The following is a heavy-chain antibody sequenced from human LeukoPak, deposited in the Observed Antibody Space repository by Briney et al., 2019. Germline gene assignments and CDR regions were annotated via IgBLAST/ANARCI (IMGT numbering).Heavy chain of an antibody. CDR1: GGTFSSYA. V-gene: IGHV1-69*13. Sequence: SVKVSCKASGGTFSSYAISWVRQAPGQGLEWMGGIIPIFGTANYAQKFQGRVTITADESTSTAYMELSSLRSEDTAVYYCARDYYDSSGYYRYFDYWGQGTLVTVSS. D-gene: IGHD3-22*01. CDR3: ARDYYDSSGYYRYFDY. J-gene: IGHJ4*02. CDR2: IIPIFGTA.